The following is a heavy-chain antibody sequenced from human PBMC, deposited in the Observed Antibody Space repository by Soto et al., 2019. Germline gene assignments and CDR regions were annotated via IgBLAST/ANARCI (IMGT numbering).Heavy chain of an antibody. Sequence: PSETLSLTCTVSGGSLSSYYWSWIRQPPGKGLEWIGEINHSGSTNYNPSLKSRVTISVDTSKNQFSLKLSSVTAADTAVYYCARVNDILTGYYDYWGQGTLVTLSS. CDR1: GGSLSSYY. CDR2: INHSGST. D-gene: IGHD3-9*01. J-gene: IGHJ4*02. CDR3: ARVNDILTGYYDY. V-gene: IGHV4-34*01.